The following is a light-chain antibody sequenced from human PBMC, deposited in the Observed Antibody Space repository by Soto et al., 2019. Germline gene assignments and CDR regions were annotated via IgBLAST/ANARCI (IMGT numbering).Light chain of an antibody. V-gene: IGLV2-14*01. CDR2: EVG. CDR3: NSYTSSSNHG. Sequence: QSALTQPASVSGSPGQSITISCTGSSSDVGGHNHVSWYQQHPGKAPKLIIYEVGNRPSGVANRFSGSKSGNTASLTSSGFQAEDEADYYCNSYTSSSNHGFGTGTKLTVL. J-gene: IGLJ1*01. CDR1: SSDVGGHNH.